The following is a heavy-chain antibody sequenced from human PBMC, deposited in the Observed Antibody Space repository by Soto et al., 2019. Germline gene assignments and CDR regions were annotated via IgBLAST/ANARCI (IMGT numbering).Heavy chain of an antibody. D-gene: IGHD2-2*02. CDR3: ARGNHLRGGYTRPRDYYMDV. Sequence: SETLSLTCTVSGGSISSGGYYWSWIRQHPGKGLEWIGYIYYSGSTYYNPSLKSRVTISVDTSKNQFSLKLSSVTAADTAVYYCARGNHLRGGYTRPRDYYMDVWGKGTTVTVSS. CDR2: IYYSGST. CDR1: GGSISSGGYY. V-gene: IGHV4-31*03. J-gene: IGHJ6*03.